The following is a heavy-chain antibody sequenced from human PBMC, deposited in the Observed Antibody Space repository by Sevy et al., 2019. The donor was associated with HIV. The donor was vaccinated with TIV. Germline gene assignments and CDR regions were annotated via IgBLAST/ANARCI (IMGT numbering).Heavy chain of an antibody. V-gene: IGHV3-23*01. D-gene: IGHD2-8*01. CDR3: AREGCTKPHDY. CDR1: GFTFSKYS. Sequence: GGSLRLSCAASGFTFSKYSMSWVRQPPGKGLEWVSTLSFGCGEINYADSVKSRFTISRDNSKSSVYLQMNNLRPEDTAVYYCAREGCTKPHDYWGQGTLVTV. CDR2: LSFGCGEI. J-gene: IGHJ4*02.